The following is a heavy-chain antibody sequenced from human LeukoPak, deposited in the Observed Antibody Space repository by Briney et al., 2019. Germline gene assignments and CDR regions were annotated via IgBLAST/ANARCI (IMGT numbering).Heavy chain of an antibody. CDR2: IKQDGSEK. Sequence: PGGSLRLSCAASGFTFSSYWMSWVRQAPGKGLEWVANIKQDGSEKYYVDSVKGRFTISRDNAKNSLYLQMNSLRAEDTAVYYCARDPVYAMDYFDYWGQGTLVTVSS. J-gene: IGHJ4*02. D-gene: IGHD2-8*01. CDR1: GFTFSSYW. CDR3: ARDPVYAMDYFDY. V-gene: IGHV3-7*01.